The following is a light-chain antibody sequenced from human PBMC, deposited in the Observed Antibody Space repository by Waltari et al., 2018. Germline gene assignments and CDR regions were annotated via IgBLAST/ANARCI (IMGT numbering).Light chain of an antibody. CDR1: QSVSRA. CDR3: QHYVRLPGT. CDR2: GAS. V-gene: IGKV3-20*01. Sequence: EIALTQSPGSLSSSPGESVTLSCRASQSVSRALAWYQQKPGQAPKLLIFGASNRATGIPDRFSGSGSGTDFSLTISSLEPEDFAVYYCQHYVRLPGTFGRGTKVEIK. J-gene: IGKJ4*02.